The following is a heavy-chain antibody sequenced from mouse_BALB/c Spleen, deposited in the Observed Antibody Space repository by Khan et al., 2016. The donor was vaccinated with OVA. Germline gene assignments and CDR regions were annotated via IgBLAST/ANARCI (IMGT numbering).Heavy chain of an antibody. CDR2: IWSDGST. V-gene: IGHV2-6-1*01. CDR1: GFSLTNYG. CDR3: ARQPYYHYNIMDY. J-gene: IGHJ4*01. D-gene: IGHD2-10*01. Sequence: QVQLKESGPGLVAPSQSLSITCTFSGFSLTNYGVHWVRQPPGKGLEWLVVIWSDGSTTYNSALKSRLTISKDNSKSQVFLKMNSLQTDDTAMYFCARQPYYHYNIMDYGGQGNSVTVAS.